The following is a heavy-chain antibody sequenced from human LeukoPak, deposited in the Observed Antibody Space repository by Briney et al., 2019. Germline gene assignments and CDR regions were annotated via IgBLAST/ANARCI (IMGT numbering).Heavy chain of an antibody. CDR3: ARVSYCSSTSCYGPGYYGMDV. J-gene: IGHJ6*02. CDR1: GYTFTSYG. Sequence: GASVKVSCKASGYTFTSYGISWVRQAPGQGLEWMGWISAYNGNTNYAQKLQGRVTMTTDTSTSTAYMELRSLRSDDTAVYYCARVSYCSSTSCYGPGYYGMDVWGQGTTVTVSS. V-gene: IGHV1-18*01. D-gene: IGHD2-2*01. CDR2: ISAYNGNT.